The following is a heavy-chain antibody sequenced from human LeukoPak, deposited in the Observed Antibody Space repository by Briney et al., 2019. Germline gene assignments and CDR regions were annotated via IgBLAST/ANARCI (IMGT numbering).Heavy chain of an antibody. Sequence: GASVKVSCKASGYTFTGYYMHWVRQAPGQGLEWMGWINPNSGGTNYAQKFQGRVTMTRDTSISTAYMELSRLRSDDTAVYYCASGAMRDLGQDFDAFDIWGQGTMVTVSS. J-gene: IGHJ3*02. CDR3: ASGAMRDLGQDFDAFDI. V-gene: IGHV1-2*02. D-gene: IGHD2-2*01. CDR2: INPNSGGT. CDR1: GYTFTGYY.